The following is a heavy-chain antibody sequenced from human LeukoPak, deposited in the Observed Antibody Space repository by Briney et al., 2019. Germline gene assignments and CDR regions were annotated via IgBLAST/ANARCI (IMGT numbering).Heavy chain of an antibody. CDR2: ISWNSGSI. D-gene: IGHD3-10*01. V-gene: IGHV3-9*01. Sequence: GGSLRLSCAASGFTFDDYAMHWVRQAPGKGLEWVSGISWNSGSIGYADSVKGRFTISRDNSKNTLYLQMNSLRAEDTAVYYCAKSGSGKVDYWGQGTLVTVSS. J-gene: IGHJ4*02. CDR1: GFTFDDYA. CDR3: AKSGSGKVDY.